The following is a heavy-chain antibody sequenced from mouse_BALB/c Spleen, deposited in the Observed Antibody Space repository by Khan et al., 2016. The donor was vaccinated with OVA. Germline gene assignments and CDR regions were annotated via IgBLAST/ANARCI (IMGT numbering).Heavy chain of an antibody. CDR2: IYPNNGGT. D-gene: IGHD1-2*01. CDR3: ARSVYGSFAY. Sequence: VQLQQSGPELVKPGASVKISCTASGYTFTDYNMDWVKQSPGKSLEWIGYIYPNNGGTGYNQKVKDKAALTVDISSSTAYMELRSLTSEDSAVYYCARSVYGSFAYWGQGPLVTVSA. V-gene: IGHV1S29*02. CDR1: GYTFTDYN. J-gene: IGHJ3*01.